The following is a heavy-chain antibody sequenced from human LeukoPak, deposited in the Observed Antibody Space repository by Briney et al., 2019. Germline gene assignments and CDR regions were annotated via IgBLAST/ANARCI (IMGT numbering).Heavy chain of an antibody. CDR2: IKQDGRES. D-gene: IGHD3-10*01. Sequence: PGGSLRLSCAASGFTFSSYEMNWVRQAPGKGLEWVAKIKQDGRESYYVDSVKGRFTISRDNAKNSLYLQMNSLRAEDTAVYYCARDYYGSNWFDPWGQGTLVTVSS. V-gene: IGHV3-7*04. J-gene: IGHJ5*02. CDR1: GFTFSSYE. CDR3: ARDYYGSNWFDP.